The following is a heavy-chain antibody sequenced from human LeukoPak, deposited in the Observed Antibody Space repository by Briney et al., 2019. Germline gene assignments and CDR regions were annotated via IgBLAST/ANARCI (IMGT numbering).Heavy chain of an antibody. Sequence: GASVKVSCKASGYTFTSYDINWVRQATGQGLEWVGWMNPNSGNTGYAQKFQGRVTMTRNTSISTAYMELSSLRSEDTAVYYCARGRAYSSGWYGVYWGQGTLVTVSS. CDR2: MNPNSGNT. D-gene: IGHD6-19*01. CDR3: ARGRAYSSGWYGVY. CDR1: GYTFTSYD. J-gene: IGHJ4*02. V-gene: IGHV1-8*01.